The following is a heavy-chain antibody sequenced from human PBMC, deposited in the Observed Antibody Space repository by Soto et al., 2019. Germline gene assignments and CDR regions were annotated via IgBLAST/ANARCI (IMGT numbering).Heavy chain of an antibody. CDR1: GGSINSYY. J-gene: IGHJ4*02. V-gene: IGHV4-59*08. Sequence: QVQLQESGPGLVKPSETLSLTCTVSGGSINSYYWSWIRQPPGKGLEWIAYISYSGTTNYNPSLKSRVTLSVDTAKNQLSLTLSSVTAADTAVYYCARHSSGTYDYWGQGTLVTVDS. D-gene: IGHD1-26*01. CDR3: ARHSSGTYDY. CDR2: ISYSGTT.